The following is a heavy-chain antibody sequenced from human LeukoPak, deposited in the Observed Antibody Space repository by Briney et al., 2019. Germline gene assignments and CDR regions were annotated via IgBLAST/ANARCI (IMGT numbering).Heavy chain of an antibody. CDR2: ISGSGGNT. D-gene: IGHD2-15*01. Sequence: GGSLRLSCAASGFTFFNYAMSWVRQSPGKGLEWVSIISGSGGNTNYADSVKGRFTVSRDNSNNTLYLQMNSLRAEDTAVYYCAKDLSYCSGGTCYTSRYYGMDVWGQGTTVTVSS. CDR1: GFTFFNYA. V-gene: IGHV3-23*01. J-gene: IGHJ6*02. CDR3: AKDLSYCSGGTCYTSRYYGMDV.